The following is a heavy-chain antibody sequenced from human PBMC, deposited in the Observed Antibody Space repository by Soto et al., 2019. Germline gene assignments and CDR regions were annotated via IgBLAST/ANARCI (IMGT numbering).Heavy chain of an antibody. D-gene: IGHD3-10*02. Sequence: VGSLRFSCAVSGFTVSNNYMSWVRQAPGKGLEGVSVIYSGGYTAYGDSVKGRFTISRDNSKNTLFLQMNSLKSEDTALYYCTTEGNENSRYYVGYSEHWGQGTQVTVSS. CDR2: IYSGGYT. J-gene: IGHJ4*02. CDR1: GFTVSNNY. V-gene: IGHV3-53*01. CDR3: TTEGNENSRYYVGYSEH.